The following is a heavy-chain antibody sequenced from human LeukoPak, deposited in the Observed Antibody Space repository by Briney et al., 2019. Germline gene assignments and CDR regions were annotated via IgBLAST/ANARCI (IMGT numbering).Heavy chain of an antibody. Sequence: ASVQVSCKASGYSFTEHYIYWVRRAPGQGLEWVGRINCNSGDANSAQKFQGRVTMTRDTSVSTAYMDLSSVTSDDTAVYFCARSAGHCSNGICFTDYYMDVWGRGTTVTVSS. CDR2: INCNSGDA. V-gene: IGHV1-2*02. CDR3: ARSAGHCSNGICFTDYYMDV. J-gene: IGHJ6*03. CDR1: GYSFTEHY. D-gene: IGHD2-8*01.